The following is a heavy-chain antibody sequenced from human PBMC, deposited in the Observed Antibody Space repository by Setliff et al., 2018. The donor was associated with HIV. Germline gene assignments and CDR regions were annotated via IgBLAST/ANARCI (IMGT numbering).Heavy chain of an antibody. J-gene: IGHJ4*02. D-gene: IGHD3-16*01. CDR2: LYHSGST. V-gene: IGHV4-38-2*01. CDR3: VHSLLGAPMVDY. CDR1: GYSISSGYY. Sequence: SETLSLTCAVSGYSISSGYYWGWIRQPPGKGLEWIGNLYHSGSTYYNPSLESRVTISRDTSKNQFSLKLSSVTTTDTAVYYCVHSLLGAPMVDYWGQGTLVTVSS.